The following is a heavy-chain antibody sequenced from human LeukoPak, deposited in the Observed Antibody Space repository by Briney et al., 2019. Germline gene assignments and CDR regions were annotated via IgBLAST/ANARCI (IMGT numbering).Heavy chain of an antibody. Sequence: GRSLRLSCAASGFTFDDYAMHWVRQAPGKGLEWVSGISWNSGSIGYADSVKGRFIISRDNAKNSLYLQMSSLRAEDTALYYCAKDGYNSLDYWGQGTLVTVSS. CDR2: ISWNSGSI. CDR1: GFTFDDYA. J-gene: IGHJ4*02. D-gene: IGHD5-24*01. V-gene: IGHV3-9*01. CDR3: AKDGYNSLDY.